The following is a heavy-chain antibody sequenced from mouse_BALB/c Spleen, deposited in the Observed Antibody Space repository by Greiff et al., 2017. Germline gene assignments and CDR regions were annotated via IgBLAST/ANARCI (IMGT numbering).Heavy chain of an antibody. J-gene: IGHJ2*01. D-gene: IGHD1-2*01. CDR2: IRNKANGYTT. Sequence: EVKLVESGGGLVQPGGSLRLSCATSGFTFTDYYMSWVRQPPGKALEWLGFIRNKANGYTTEYSASVKGRFTISRDNSQSSLYLQMNTLRAEDSATYYCARELRLDYWGQGTTLTVSS. CDR1: GFTFTDYY. V-gene: IGHV7-3*02. CDR3: ARELRLDY.